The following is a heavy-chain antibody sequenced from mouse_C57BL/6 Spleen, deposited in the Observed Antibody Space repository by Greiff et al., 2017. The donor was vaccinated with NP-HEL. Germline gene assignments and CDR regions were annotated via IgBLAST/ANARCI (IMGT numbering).Heavy chain of an antibody. CDR3: ARDGSYYFDY. D-gene: IGHD2-3*01. J-gene: IGHJ2*01. CDR1: GYTFTGYW. Sequence: QVQLKQSGAELMKPGASVKLSCKATGYTFTGYWIEWVKQRPGHGLEWIGEILPGRGSTNYNEKFKGKATFTADTSSNTAYMQLSSLTTEDAAIYYCARDGSYYFDYWGQGTTLTVSS. V-gene: IGHV1-9*01. CDR2: ILPGRGST.